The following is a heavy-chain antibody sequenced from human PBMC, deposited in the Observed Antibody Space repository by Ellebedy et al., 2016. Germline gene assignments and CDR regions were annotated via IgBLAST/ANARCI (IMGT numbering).Heavy chain of an antibody. V-gene: IGHV3-23*01. CDR3: RQGHYADL. CDR1: GFTFDTYV. CDR2: ISAGSDTT. Sequence: GESLKISXAASGFTFDTYVMGWVRQAPGKGLEWVSTISAGSDTTRLADSVKGRFTISRDSSKNSVYLRMNNLRVEDTAVYYCRQGHYADLWGQGTQVTVSA. J-gene: IGHJ4*02. D-gene: IGHD4-17*01.